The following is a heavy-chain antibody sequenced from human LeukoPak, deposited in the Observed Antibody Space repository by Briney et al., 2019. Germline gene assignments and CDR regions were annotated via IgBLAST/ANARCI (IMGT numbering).Heavy chain of an antibody. D-gene: IGHD2-2*01. V-gene: IGHV1-18*01. CDR3: ARDFRGPIGYCSSTSCYRYMDV. CDR1: GYTFTSYG. J-gene: IGHJ6*03. CDR2: ISAYNGNT. Sequence: ASVKVSCKASGYTFTSYGISWVRQAPGQGLEWMGWISAYNGNTNYAQKLQGRVTMTTDTSTSTAYMELRSLRSDDTAVYYCARDFRGPIGYCSSTSCYRYMDVWGKGTTVTVSS.